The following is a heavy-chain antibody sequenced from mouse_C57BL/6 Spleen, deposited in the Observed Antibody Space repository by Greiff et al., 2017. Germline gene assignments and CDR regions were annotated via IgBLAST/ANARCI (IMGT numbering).Heavy chain of an antibody. CDR1: GYTFTSYG. CDR3: ARGDSSGSDD. Sequence: QVQLQQSGAELARPGASVKLSCKASGYTFTSYGISWVKQRTGQGLEWIGEIYPRSGNTYYNEKFKGKTTLTADKSSSTAYMELRSLTSEDSAVYFCARGDSSGSDDWGKGTTLTVSS. J-gene: IGHJ2*01. CDR2: IYPRSGNT. V-gene: IGHV1-81*01. D-gene: IGHD3-2*02.